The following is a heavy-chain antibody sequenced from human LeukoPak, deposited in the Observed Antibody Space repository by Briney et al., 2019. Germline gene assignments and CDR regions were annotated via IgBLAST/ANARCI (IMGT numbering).Heavy chain of an antibody. CDR1: GYTFTSYG. Sequence: GASVKVSCKASGYTFTSYGISWVRQAPGQGLEWMGWISGHNGKTSYVQKLQGRVTLTTDTSTSTAYMELRSLRSDDTAVYYCARDLGYCSSTSCLRNWFDPWGQGTLVTVSS. V-gene: IGHV1-18*01. D-gene: IGHD2-2*01. CDR3: ARDLGYCSSTSCLRNWFDP. J-gene: IGHJ5*02. CDR2: ISGHNGKT.